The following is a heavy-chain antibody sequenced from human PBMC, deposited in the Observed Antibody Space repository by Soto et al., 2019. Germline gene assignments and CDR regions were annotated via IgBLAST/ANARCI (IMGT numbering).Heavy chain of an antibody. Sequence: PSETLSLTCTVSGGSISSYYWSWIRQPPGKGLEWIGYIYYSGSTNYNPSLKGRVTISVDTSTNPFSLKLSSVTAADKAVYSCASNREYCGITSCYRVFDIGAKGKRFTASS. D-gene: IGHD2-2*02. CDR3: ASNREYCGITSCYRVFDI. CDR1: GGSISSYY. CDR2: IYYSGST. V-gene: IGHV4-59*01. J-gene: IGHJ3*02.